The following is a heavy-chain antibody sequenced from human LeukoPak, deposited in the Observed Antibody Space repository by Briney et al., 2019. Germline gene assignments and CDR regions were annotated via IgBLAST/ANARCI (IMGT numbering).Heavy chain of an antibody. CDR3: VYYYGSGSVEY. Sequence: PSETLSLTCAVCGGSFSGYYWSWIRQPPGKGLEWIGEINHSGSTNYNPSLKSRVAISVDTSKNQLSLKLSSVTAADTAVYYCVYYYGSGSVEYWGQGTLVTVSS. V-gene: IGHV4-34*01. D-gene: IGHD3-10*01. CDR1: GGSFSGYY. CDR2: INHSGST. J-gene: IGHJ4*02.